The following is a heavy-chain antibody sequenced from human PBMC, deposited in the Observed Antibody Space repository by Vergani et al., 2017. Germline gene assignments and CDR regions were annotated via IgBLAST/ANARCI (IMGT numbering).Heavy chain of an antibody. V-gene: IGHV2-26*01. CDR3: ARTYYDFWSGYYSGYFDY. D-gene: IGHD3-3*01. Sequence: QITLKESGPTLVKPTQTLTLTCTVSGFSLSNARMGVSWIRQPPGKALEWLAHIFSNDEKSYSTSLKSRLTISKDTSKSQVVLTMTNMDPVDTATYYCARTYYDFWSGYYSGYFDYWGQGTLVTVSS. CDR2: IFSNDEK. CDR1: GFSLSNARMG. J-gene: IGHJ4*02.